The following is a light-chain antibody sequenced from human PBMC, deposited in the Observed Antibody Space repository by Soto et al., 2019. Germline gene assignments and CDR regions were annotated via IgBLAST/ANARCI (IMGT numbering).Light chain of an antibody. CDR3: QQYYSPPWT. V-gene: IGKV4-1*01. CDR2: WAS. J-gene: IGKJ1*01. CDR1: QSRLLSSSYENC. Sequence: DIVVTQSPESLAVSLGERATINCRSSQSRLLSSSYENCLAWYQQKPGQPPRLLIYWASTRESGVPDRFSGSGSGTDFTLTISSLQAEDVALYYCQQYYSPPWTFGQGTKVEIK.